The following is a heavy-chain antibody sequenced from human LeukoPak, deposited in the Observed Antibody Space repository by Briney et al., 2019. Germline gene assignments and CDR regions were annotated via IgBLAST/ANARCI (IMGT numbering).Heavy chain of an antibody. Sequence: GGSLRLSCAVSGVTFSNYEMNWVRQAPGKGLEWLSDISSSGTTIYYADSVKGRFTISRDNARNSLYLQMNSLRAEDTAVYYCAGRFLEWSDVWGQGTLVTVSS. V-gene: IGHV3-48*03. CDR3: AGRFLEWSDV. D-gene: IGHD3-3*01. J-gene: IGHJ4*02. CDR1: GVTFSNYE. CDR2: ISSSGTTI.